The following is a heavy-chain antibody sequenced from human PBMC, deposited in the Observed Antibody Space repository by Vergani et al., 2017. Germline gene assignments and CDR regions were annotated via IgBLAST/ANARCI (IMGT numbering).Heavy chain of an antibody. J-gene: IGHJ6*03. CDR3: ARVRFDGDYYYYYYMDV. D-gene: IGHD4-17*01. Sequence: QVQLQESGPGLVKPSQTLSLTCTVSGGSISSGSYYWSWIRQPAGKGLEWIGRIYTSGSTNYNPSLKSRVTISVDTSKNQFSLKLSSVTAADTAVYYCARVRFDGDYYYYYYMDVWGKGP. V-gene: IGHV4-61*02. CDR2: IYTSGST. CDR1: GGSISSGSYY.